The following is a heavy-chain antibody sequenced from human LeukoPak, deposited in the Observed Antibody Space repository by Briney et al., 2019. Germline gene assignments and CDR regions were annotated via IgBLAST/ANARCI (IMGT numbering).Heavy chain of an antibody. CDR1: GGTFSSYA. CDR3: ARGPIRTPYYYDSSGYSDY. Sequence: VASVKVSCKASGGTFSSYAISWVRPAPGQGLEWMGGIIPIFGTANYAQKFQGRVTITADESTSTAYMELSSLRSEDTAVYYCARGPIRTPYYYDSSGYSDYWGQGTLVTVSS. CDR2: IIPIFGTA. D-gene: IGHD3-22*01. V-gene: IGHV1-69*13. J-gene: IGHJ4*02.